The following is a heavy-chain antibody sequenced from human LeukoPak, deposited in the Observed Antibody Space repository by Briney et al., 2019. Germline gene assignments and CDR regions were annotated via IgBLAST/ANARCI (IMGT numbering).Heavy chain of an antibody. V-gene: IGHV3-30*02. J-gene: IGHJ5*02. Sequence: PGGSLRLSCAASGFTFSSYGMHWVRQAPGKGLEWVAFISFEGSRKYYADSVKGRITISRDNSKNALYLQMNSLRGEDTAVYYWAKDPREKWIFDPGGRETVVTVST. CDR1: GFTFSSYG. CDR3: AKDPREKWIFDP. CDR2: ISFEGSRK. D-gene: IGHD3-3*01.